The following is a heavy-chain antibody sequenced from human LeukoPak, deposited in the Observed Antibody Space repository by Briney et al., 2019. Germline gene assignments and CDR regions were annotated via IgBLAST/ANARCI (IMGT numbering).Heavy chain of an antibody. J-gene: IGHJ4*02. Sequence: GASVKVSCKASGYTFTGYYMHWVRQAPGQGLEWMGWINPNSGGTNYAQNFQGRVTMTRDTSISTAYIELSRLRSDDTAVYFCARGGGYCGGDCYDYWGQGTLVTVSS. V-gene: IGHV1-2*02. D-gene: IGHD2-21*01. CDR2: INPNSGGT. CDR3: ARGGGYCGGDCYDY. CDR1: GYTFTGYY.